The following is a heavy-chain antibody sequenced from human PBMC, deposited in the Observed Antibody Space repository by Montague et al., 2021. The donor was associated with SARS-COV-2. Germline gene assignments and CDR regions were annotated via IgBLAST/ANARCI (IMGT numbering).Heavy chain of an antibody. J-gene: IGHJ5*01. D-gene: IGHD2-21*01. Sequence: SLRLSCAASGFTFSTYSMNWVRQAPGKGLEWVATLRGRDSRRYYTDSVGGRFTISRDNVKNTLSLQMNSLRAEDTAIYYCAKSNCGGNCHLDSWGQGTLVTVSS. CDR2: LRGRDSRR. CDR1: GFTFSTYS. V-gene: IGHV3-23*01. CDR3: AKSNCGGNCHLDS.